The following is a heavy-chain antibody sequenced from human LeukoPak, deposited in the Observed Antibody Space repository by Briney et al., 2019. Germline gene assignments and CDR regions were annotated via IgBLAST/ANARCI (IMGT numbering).Heavy chain of an antibody. D-gene: IGHD2-15*01. Sequence: SETLSLTCTVSGGSISNYYWNWIRQPPGKGLEWIGYIYYSGTTNYNPSLKSRVTISVDTSKNQFSLRLSSVTAADTALYYCARSSCPGGSCYDNRGYFDYWGQGTLVTVSS. J-gene: IGHJ4*02. CDR2: IYYSGTT. V-gene: IGHV4-59*08. CDR3: ARSSCPGGSCYDNRGYFDY. CDR1: GGSISNYY.